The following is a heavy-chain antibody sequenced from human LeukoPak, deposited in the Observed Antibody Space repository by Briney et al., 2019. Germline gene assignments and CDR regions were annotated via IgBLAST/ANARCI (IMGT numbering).Heavy chain of an antibody. J-gene: IGHJ6*03. Sequence: ASVKVSCKASGYTFTGYYMHWVRQAPGQGLEWMGWINPNSGGTNYAQKFQGRVTMTRDTSISTACMELSRLRSDDTAVYYCATVPGGRYFDWFMDVWGKGTTVTVSS. CDR1: GYTFTGYY. V-gene: IGHV1-2*02. D-gene: IGHD3-9*01. CDR3: ATVPGGRYFDWFMDV. CDR2: INPNSGGT.